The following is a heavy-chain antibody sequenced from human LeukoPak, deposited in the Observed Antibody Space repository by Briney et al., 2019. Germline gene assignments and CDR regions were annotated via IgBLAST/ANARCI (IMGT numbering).Heavy chain of an antibody. J-gene: IGHJ4*02. D-gene: IGHD4-17*01. V-gene: IGHV3-30*02. CDR3: AKVMEDYGDYGVVDY. Sequence: GGSLRLSCAASGFTFSSYGMHWVRQAPGKGLEWVAFIRYDGSNKRYADSVKGRFSISRDNSKNMLDLQMNSLRAEDTAVYYCAKVMEDYGDYGVVDYWGQGTLVTVSS. CDR1: GFTFSSYG. CDR2: IRYDGSNK.